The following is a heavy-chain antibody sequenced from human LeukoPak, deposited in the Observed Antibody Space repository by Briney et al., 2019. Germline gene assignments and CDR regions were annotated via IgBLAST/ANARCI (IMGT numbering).Heavy chain of an antibody. D-gene: IGHD6-13*01. J-gene: IGHJ5*01. Sequence: SETLSLTCTVSGDSVSSSDYYWVWLRQPPGKGLEWIGTVSYNGITYYPPSLQSRLSISIDTPKNQFSLTLTSVTAADTAVYYCASSSSWYRFDFWGQGTLVTVSS. V-gene: IGHV4-39*01. CDR3: ASSSSWYRFDF. CDR2: VSYNGIT. CDR1: GDSVSSSDYY.